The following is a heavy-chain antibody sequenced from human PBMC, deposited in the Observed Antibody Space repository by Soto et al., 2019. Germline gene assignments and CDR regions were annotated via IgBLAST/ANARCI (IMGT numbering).Heavy chain of an antibody. CDR1: GGSISSGGYY. J-gene: IGHJ4*02. V-gene: IGHV4-31*03. Sequence: TSETLSLTCTVSGGSISSGGYYWSWIRQHPGKGLEWIGYIYYSGSTYYNPSLKSRVTISVDTSKNQFSLKLSSVTAADTAVYYCARRADYGDYPLDYWGQGTLVTVSS. D-gene: IGHD4-17*01. CDR2: IYYSGST. CDR3: ARRADYGDYPLDY.